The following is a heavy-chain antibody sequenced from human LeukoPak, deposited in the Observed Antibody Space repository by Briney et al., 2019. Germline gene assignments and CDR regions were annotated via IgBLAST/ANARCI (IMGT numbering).Heavy chain of an antibody. CDR2: IYASGST. CDR1: GGSISRYY. J-gene: IGHJ4*02. D-gene: IGHD3-10*01. V-gene: IGHV4-4*07. Sequence: PSETLSLTCTVSGGSISRYYWSWIRQPAGKGLEWIGRIYASGSTNYNPSLKSRVTMSVDTSKNQFSLKLSSVTAADTAVYYCARQHGSGSPHGYFDYWGQGTLVTVSS. CDR3: ARQHGSGSPHGYFDY.